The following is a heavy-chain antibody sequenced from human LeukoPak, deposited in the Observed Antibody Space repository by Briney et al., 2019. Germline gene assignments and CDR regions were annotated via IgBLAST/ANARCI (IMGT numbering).Heavy chain of an antibody. CDR1: GGSISSYY. J-gene: IGHJ6*02. V-gene: IGHV4-59*01. D-gene: IGHD5-18*01. CDR3: ARVVGDTAMVTDYYYGMDV. Sequence: SETLSLTCIVSGGSISSYYWSWIRQPPGKGLEWIGYIYYSGSTNYNPSLKSRVTISVDTSKNQFSLKLSSVTAADTAVYYCARVVGDTAMVTDYYYGMDVWGQGTTVTVSS. CDR2: IYYSGST.